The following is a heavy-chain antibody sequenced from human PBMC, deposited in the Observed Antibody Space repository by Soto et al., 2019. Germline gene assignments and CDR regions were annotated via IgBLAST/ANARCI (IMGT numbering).Heavy chain of an antibody. CDR1: GFTVSSNY. V-gene: IGHV3-66*01. J-gene: IGHJ5*01. D-gene: IGHD6-13*01. Sequence: DVQLVESGGGLVQPGGSLRLSCAASGFTVSSNYMSWIRQAPGKGLEWVSAIYSGGSTFYADSVKGRFTISRDTSKNTLYLKMDSLRAEDTAVYYCARDRDSSSWFGYWGQGTLVTVSS. CDR3: ARDRDSSSWFGY. CDR2: IYSGGST.